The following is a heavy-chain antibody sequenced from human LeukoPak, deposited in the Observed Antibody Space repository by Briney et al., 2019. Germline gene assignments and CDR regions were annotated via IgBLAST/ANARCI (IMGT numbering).Heavy chain of an antibody. Sequence: SETLSLTCAVSGYSISSGYYWGWIRQPPGKGLEWIGSIYHSGSTYYNPSLKSRVTISVDTSKNQFSLKLSSVTAADTAVYYCASPGNYYYYMDVWGKETTVTVSS. V-gene: IGHV4-38-2*01. CDR1: GYSISSGYY. CDR3: ASPGNYYYYMDV. J-gene: IGHJ6*03. CDR2: IYHSGST.